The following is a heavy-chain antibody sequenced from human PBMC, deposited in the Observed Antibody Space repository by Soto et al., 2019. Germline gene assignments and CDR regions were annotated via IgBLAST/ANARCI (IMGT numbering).Heavy chain of an antibody. Sequence: EVQLMESGGGLVQPGGSLRLSCAASGFNFGASWMAWVRQAPGKGLEWVADIKQDGSEKNYVDSVKGRVTISRDDAKNSLYLQMNSLRAEDTDVYYCATDPFYGAIDYWGLGTLVTVSS. CDR2: IKQDGSEK. D-gene: IGHD3-10*01. CDR3: ATDPFYGAIDY. V-gene: IGHV3-7*01. J-gene: IGHJ4*02. CDR1: GFNFGASW.